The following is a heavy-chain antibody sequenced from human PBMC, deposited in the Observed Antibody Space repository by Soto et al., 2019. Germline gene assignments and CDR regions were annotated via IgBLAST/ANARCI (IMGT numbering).Heavy chain of an antibody. CDR1: GFTFSSYA. CDR3: AKDPEYCSGGSCYGYYFDY. D-gene: IGHD2-15*01. J-gene: IGHJ4*02. Sequence: EVQLLESGGGLVQPGGSLRLSCAASGFTFSSYAMSWVRQAPGKRLEWVSAISGSGGSTYYADSVKGRFTISRDNSKNTLYLKMNSLRAEDTAVYYCAKDPEYCSGGSCYGYYFDYWGQGTLVTVSS. V-gene: IGHV3-23*01. CDR2: ISGSGGST.